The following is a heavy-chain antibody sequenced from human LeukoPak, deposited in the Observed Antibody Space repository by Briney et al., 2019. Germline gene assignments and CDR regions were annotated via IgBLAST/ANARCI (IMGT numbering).Heavy chain of an antibody. CDR3: ARDRNTDFWSGYYTNYFDY. V-gene: IGHV3-66*01. Sequence: PGGSLRLSCAASGFTVSSNYMSWVRQAPGKGLEWVSVIYSDGSTYDADSVKGRFTISRDNSKNTLYLQVNSLRAEDTAVYYCARDRNTDFWSGYYTNYFDYWGQGTLVTVSS. CDR2: IYSDGST. CDR1: GFTVSSNY. J-gene: IGHJ4*02. D-gene: IGHD3-3*01.